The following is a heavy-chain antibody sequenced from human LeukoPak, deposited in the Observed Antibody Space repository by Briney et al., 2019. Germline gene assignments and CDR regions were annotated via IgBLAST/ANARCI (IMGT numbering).Heavy chain of an antibody. CDR1: GFTFSSYS. D-gene: IGHD3-10*01. V-gene: IGHV3-21*01. J-gene: IGHJ6*02. CDR2: ISSSSSYI. CDR3: ARDWSLLWFGEFLSTYYYYGMDV. Sequence: GSLRLSCAASGFTFSSYSMNWVRQAPGKGLEWVSSISSSSSYIYYADSVKGRFTISRDNAKNSLYLQMNSLRAEDTAVYYCARDWSLLWFGEFLSTYYYYGMDVWGQGTTVTVSS.